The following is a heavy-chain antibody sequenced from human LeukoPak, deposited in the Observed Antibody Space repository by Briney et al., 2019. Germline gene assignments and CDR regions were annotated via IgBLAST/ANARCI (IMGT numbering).Heavy chain of an antibody. CDR3: VRDINSPDSPDWFVGAFDI. V-gene: IGHV3-23*01. CDR1: GFTVSNYH. J-gene: IGHJ3*02. Sequence: GGSLRLSCAASGFTVSNYHINWVRQAPGWGLEWVAAIIHTGVETYYADSVKGRFTLSRDNSKNMVHLQMNSLRVDDTAVYYCVRDINSPDSPDWFVGAFDIWGQGTMVTVSS. CDR2: IIHTGVET. D-gene: IGHD3-9*01.